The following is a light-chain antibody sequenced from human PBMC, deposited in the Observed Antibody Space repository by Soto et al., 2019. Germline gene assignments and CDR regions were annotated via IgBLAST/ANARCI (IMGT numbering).Light chain of an antibody. V-gene: IGKV3-15*01. Sequence: EIVMTQSPATLSVSPGERATLSCRPSQSVSSNLAWYQQKPGQAPRPPTYGASTRATGIPARFSGSGSGTEFTLTISSLQSEDFAVYYCQQYNNWPPITFGQGTRLEIK. CDR3: QQYNNWPPIT. CDR2: GAS. J-gene: IGKJ5*01. CDR1: QSVSSN.